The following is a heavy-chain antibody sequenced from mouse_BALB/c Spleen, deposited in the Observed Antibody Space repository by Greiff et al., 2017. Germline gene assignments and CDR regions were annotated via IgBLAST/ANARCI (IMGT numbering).Heavy chain of an antibody. V-gene: IGHV5-6*02. Sequence: EVKLVESGGDLVKPGGSLKLSCAASGFTFSSYGMSWVRQTPDKRLEWVATISSGGSYTYYPDSVKGRFTISRDNAKNTLYLQMSSLKSEDTAMYYCARGKYRYDAGAMDYWGQGTSVTVSS. J-gene: IGHJ4*01. CDR2: ISSGGSYT. D-gene: IGHD2-14*01. CDR1: GFTFSSYG. CDR3: ARGKYRYDAGAMDY.